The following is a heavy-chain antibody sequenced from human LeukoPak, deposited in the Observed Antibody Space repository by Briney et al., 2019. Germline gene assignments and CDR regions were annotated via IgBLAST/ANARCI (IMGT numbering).Heavy chain of an antibody. CDR1: GFTFSSYA. V-gene: IGHV3-30-3*01. J-gene: IGHJ4*02. CDR2: ISYDGSNK. D-gene: IGHD5-12*01. CDR3: SGDPSGYDPSYFDY. Sequence: GGSLRLSCAASGFTFSSYAMHWVRQAPGKGLEWVADISYDGSNKYYADSVKGRFTISRDNSKNTLYLQMDRLRAEDTGVYYCSGDPSGYDPSYFDYWGQGTLVTVSS.